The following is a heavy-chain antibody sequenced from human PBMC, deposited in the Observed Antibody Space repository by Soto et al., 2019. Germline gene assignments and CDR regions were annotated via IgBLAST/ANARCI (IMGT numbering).Heavy chain of an antibody. CDR1: GFTFSSYW. D-gene: IGHD6-6*01. CDR2: ITTDGSST. J-gene: IGHJ3*01. CDR3: AKDEGLDVHDPFDV. Sequence: EVQLVESGGGLVQPGGSLRLSCAASGFTFSSYWMHWVRQAPGKGLVWVSRITTDGSSTTYADSVKGRFTISRDNAKNTLYLQMSSLRVEDTAVYYCAKDEGLDVHDPFDVWGQGTVDTVSS. V-gene: IGHV3-74*01.